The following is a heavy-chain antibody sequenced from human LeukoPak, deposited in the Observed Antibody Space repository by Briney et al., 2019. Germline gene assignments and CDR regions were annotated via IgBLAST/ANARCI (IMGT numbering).Heavy chain of an antibody. CDR3: ASRRG. Sequence: SETLSLTRAVYGGSFSGYYWSWIRQPPGKGLEWIGEINHSGSTNYNPSLKSRVTISVDTSKNQFSLKLSSVTAADTAVYYCASRRGWGQGTLVTVSS. CDR1: GGSFSGYY. D-gene: IGHD1-14*01. V-gene: IGHV4-34*01. CDR2: INHSGST. J-gene: IGHJ4*02.